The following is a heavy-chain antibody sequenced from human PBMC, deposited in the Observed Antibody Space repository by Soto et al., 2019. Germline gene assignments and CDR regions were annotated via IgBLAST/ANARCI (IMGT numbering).Heavy chain of an antibody. CDR1: GGSFSGYY. Sequence: PSETLSLTCAVYGGSFSGYYWSWIRQPPGKGLEWIGEINHSGSTNCNPSLKSRVTISVDTSKNQFSLKLSSVTAADTAVYYCARVTMVRGFDPWGQGTLVTVSS. V-gene: IGHV4-34*01. D-gene: IGHD3-10*01. CDR3: ARVTMVRGFDP. CDR2: INHSGST. J-gene: IGHJ5*02.